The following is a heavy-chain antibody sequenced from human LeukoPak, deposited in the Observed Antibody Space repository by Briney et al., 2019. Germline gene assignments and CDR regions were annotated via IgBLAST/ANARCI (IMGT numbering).Heavy chain of an antibody. J-gene: IGHJ3*02. CDR3: ARDRRNRDAFDI. Sequence: GGSLRLSCAASGFTFSSYSMNWVRQAPGKGLEWVSSISSSSSYIYYADSVKGRFTISRDNAKNSLYLQMNSLRAEDTAVYYCARDRRNRDAFDIWGQGTMVTVSS. CDR1: GFTFSSYS. D-gene: IGHD1-14*01. CDR2: ISSSSSYI. V-gene: IGHV3-21*01.